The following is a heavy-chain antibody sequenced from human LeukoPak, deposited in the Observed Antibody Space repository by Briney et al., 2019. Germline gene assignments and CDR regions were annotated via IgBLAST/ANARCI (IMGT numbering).Heavy chain of an antibody. Sequence: ASVKVSCKASGYTFTGYFLHWVRQAPGQGLEWMGWINPNSGGTNYAQKFQGRVTMTRDTSISTAYMELSRLRSDDTAVYYCARSGGYSYGYGYWGQGTLVTVSS. CDR3: ARSGGYSYGYGY. D-gene: IGHD5-18*01. V-gene: IGHV1-2*02. CDR2: INPNSGGT. CDR1: GYTFTGYF. J-gene: IGHJ4*02.